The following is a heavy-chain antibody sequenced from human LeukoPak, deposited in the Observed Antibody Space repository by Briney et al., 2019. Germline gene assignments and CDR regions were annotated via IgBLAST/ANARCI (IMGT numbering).Heavy chain of an antibody. CDR3: ATGPNYYDSRGTDY. J-gene: IGHJ4*02. D-gene: IGHD3-22*01. V-gene: IGHV1-24*01. CDR1: GYTLTELS. CDR2: FDPEDGET. Sequence: ASVKVSCKVSGYTLTELSMHWVRQAPGKGLEWMGGFDPEDGETIYAQKFQGRVTMTEDTSTDTAYMGLSSLRSEDTAVYYCATGPNYYDSRGTDYWGQGTLVTVSS.